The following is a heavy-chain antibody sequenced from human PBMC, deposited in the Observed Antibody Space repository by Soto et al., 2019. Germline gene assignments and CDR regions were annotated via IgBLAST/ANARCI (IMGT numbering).Heavy chain of an antibody. CDR3: ARRPGGSGYYTFDY. V-gene: IGHV4-39*01. D-gene: IGHD3-3*01. J-gene: IGHJ4*02. Sequence: SETLSLTCTVSGGSISSSSYYWGWIRQPPGKGLEWIGSIYYSGSTYYNPSLKSRVTISVATSKNQFSLKLSSVTAADTAVYYCARRPGGSGYYTFDYWGQGILVTVSS. CDR2: IYYSGST. CDR1: GGSISSSSYY.